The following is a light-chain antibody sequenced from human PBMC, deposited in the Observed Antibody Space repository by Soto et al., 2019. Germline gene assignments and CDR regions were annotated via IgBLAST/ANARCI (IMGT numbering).Light chain of an antibody. V-gene: IGKV3-15*01. CDR1: QNVRTF. J-gene: IGKJ4*01. CDR3: QQYNNWPLT. CDR2: GAS. Sequence: EVVLTQSPATLSLSPGERATLSCRASQNVRTFLDLYQQKPGQAPRLLIYGASTRATGIPARFSGSGSGTEFTLTISSLQSEDFAVYYCQQYNNWPLTFGGGTKVDI.